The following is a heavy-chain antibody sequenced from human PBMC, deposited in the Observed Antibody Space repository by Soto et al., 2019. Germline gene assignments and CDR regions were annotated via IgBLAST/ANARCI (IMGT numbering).Heavy chain of an antibody. D-gene: IGHD6-6*01. Sequence: PGESLKICCQGSGYSFTYYWIGWVRQMPGKGLEWMGIIYPGDSDTRYSPSFQGQVTISADKSINTAYLGWSSLKDSDTAMYYCARHRIKLLGAYDFWGQGTMVTVS. V-gene: IGHV5-51*01. CDR3: ARHRIKLLGAYDF. CDR1: GYSFTYYW. CDR2: IYPGDSDT. J-gene: IGHJ3*01.